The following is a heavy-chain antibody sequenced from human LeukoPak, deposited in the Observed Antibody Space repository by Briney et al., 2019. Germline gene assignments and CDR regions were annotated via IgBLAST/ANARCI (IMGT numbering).Heavy chain of an antibody. J-gene: IGHJ6*02. CDR1: GFTFDDYA. V-gene: IGHV3-9*01. D-gene: IGHD2-2*01. CDR3: ARETSPLGYCSSTSCPKSYGMDV. Sequence: GGSLRLSCAASGFTFDDYAMHWVRQAPGKGLEWVSGISWNSGSIGYADSVKGRFTISRDNAKNSLYLQMNSLRAEDTAVYYCARETSPLGYCSSTSCPKSYGMDVWGQGTTVTVSS. CDR2: ISWNSGSI.